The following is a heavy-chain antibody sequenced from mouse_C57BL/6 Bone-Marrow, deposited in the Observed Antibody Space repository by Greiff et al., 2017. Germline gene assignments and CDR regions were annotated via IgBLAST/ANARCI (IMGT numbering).Heavy chain of an antibody. V-gene: IGHV5-4*01. CDR1: GFTFSSYA. Sequence: EVMLVESGGGLVKPGGSLKLSCAASGFTFSSYAMSWVRQTPEKRLEWVATISDGGSYTYYPDNVKGRFTISRDNAKNNLYLQMSHLKSEDTAMYYCARDPGLPVYAMDYWGQGTSVTVSS. CDR3: ARDPGLPVYAMDY. CDR2: ISDGGSYT. J-gene: IGHJ4*01. D-gene: IGHD2-2*01.